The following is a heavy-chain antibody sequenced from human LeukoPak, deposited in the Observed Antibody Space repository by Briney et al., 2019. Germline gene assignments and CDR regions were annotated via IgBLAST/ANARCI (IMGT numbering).Heavy chain of an antibody. V-gene: IGHV1-46*01. CDR1: GYTFTSYY. CDR2: INPSGGST. D-gene: IGHD6-19*01. Sequence: ASVKVSCKASGYTFTSYYMHWVRQAPGQGLEWKGIINPSGGSTSYAQKFQGRVTMTRDTSTSTVYMELSSLRSEDTAVYYCARDSRQWLRSYYYYYGMDVWGQGTTVTVSS. J-gene: IGHJ6*02. CDR3: ARDSRQWLRSYYYYYGMDV.